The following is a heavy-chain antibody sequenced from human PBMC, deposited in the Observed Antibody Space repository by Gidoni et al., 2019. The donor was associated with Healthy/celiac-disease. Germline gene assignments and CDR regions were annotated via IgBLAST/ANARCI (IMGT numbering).Heavy chain of an antibody. D-gene: IGHD6-13*01. J-gene: IGHJ4*02. CDR3: ARGGAAAGTQYYFDY. CDR1: GFTFSSYD. CDR2: IGTAGDT. V-gene: IGHV3-13*01. Sequence: EVQLVESGGGLVQPGGSLRLSCAASGFTFSSYDMHWVRQATGKGLEWVSAIGTAGDTYYPGSVKGRFTISRENAKNSLYLQMNSLRAGDTAVYYCARGGAAAGTQYYFDYWGQGTLVTVSS.